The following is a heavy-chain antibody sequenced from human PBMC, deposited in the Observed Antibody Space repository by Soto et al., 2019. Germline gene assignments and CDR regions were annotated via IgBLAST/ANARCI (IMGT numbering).Heavy chain of an antibody. CDR3: ARTDRPNLGYCSSTSCRNYYDYGMDV. V-gene: IGHV4-59*01. Sequence: SETLSLTCTVSGRSISSYYCSWIRQPPGKGLEWIGYIYYSGSANYNPSLKSRVTISVDTSKNQFSLKLSSVTAADTAVYYCARTDRPNLGYCSSTSCRNYYDYGMDVWGQGTTVTVSS. CDR1: GRSISSYY. J-gene: IGHJ6*02. CDR2: IYYSGSA. D-gene: IGHD2-2*01.